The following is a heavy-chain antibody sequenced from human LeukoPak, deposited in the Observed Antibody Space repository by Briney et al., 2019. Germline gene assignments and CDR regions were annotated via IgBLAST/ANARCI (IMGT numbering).Heavy chain of an antibody. CDR2: IYYSGTT. D-gene: IGHD6-19*01. CDR3: ARVTPYSSGWYPDY. V-gene: IGHV4-59*01. Sequence: PSETLSLTRTVSGGSISSYYWSWIRQPPGKGLEWIGHIYYSGTTKYNPSLTSRVTISLDTSKNQFSLKLSSVTAADTAVYYCARVTPYSSGWYPDYWGQGTLVTVSS. CDR1: GGSISSYY. J-gene: IGHJ4*02.